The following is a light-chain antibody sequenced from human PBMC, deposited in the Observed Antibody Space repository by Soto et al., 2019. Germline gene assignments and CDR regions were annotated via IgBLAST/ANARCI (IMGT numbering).Light chain of an antibody. V-gene: IGLV2-23*01. CDR2: EGS. CDR3: CSYADSSRIYV. J-gene: IGLJ1*01. CDR1: SSDVGSYNL. Sequence: QSALTQPASVSGSPGQSITLSCTGTSSDVGSYNLVSWYQQHPGKAPKLMIYEGSKRPSGLSNRFSGSKSGNTASLTISGLQAEDEAEYYCCSYADSSRIYVFGSGTKLTVL.